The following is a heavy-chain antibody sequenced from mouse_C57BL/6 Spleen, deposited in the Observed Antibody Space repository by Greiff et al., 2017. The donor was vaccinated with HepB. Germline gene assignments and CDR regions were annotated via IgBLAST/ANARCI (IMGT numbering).Heavy chain of an antibody. CDR3: AREFPTGLDY. V-gene: IGHV1-52*01. CDR1: GYTFTSYW. J-gene: IGHJ2*01. Sequence: VKLQQPGAELVRPGSSVKLSCKASGYTFTSYWMHWVKQRPIQGLEWIGNIDPSDSETHYNQKFKDKATLTVDKSSSTAYMQLSSLTSEDSAVYYCAREFPTGLDYWGQGTTLTVSS. D-gene: IGHD4-1*02. CDR2: IDPSDSET.